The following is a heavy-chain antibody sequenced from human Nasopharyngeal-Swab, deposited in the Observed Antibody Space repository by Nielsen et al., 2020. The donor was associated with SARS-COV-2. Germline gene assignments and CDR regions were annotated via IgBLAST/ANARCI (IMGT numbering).Heavy chain of an antibody. CDR1: GGTFSSYA. J-gene: IGHJ6*02. Sequence: SVKVSCKASGGTFSSYAISWVRQAPGQGLEWMGGIIPTFGTANYAQKFQGRVTITADESTSTAYMELSSLRSEDTAVYYCASTPYSSGWYGPRSANYGMDVWGQGTTVTVSS. CDR3: ASTPYSSGWYGPRSANYGMDV. D-gene: IGHD6-19*01. CDR2: IIPTFGTA. V-gene: IGHV1-69*13.